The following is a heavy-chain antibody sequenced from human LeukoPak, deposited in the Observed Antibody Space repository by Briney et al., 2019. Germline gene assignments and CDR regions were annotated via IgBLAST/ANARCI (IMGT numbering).Heavy chain of an antibody. CDR2: IYRSGTT. CDR3: ALLGSRALDY. V-gene: IGHV4-4*07. D-gene: IGHD6-6*01. CDR1: GDSISSYY. J-gene: IGHJ4*02. Sequence: PSETLSLTCTVSGDSISSYYYNWIRQPAGKGLEWIGRIYRSGTTYYNPSLKSRLTMSVDTSKNQFSLKLTSVTAADTALYFCALLGSRALDYRGQGALVTVSS.